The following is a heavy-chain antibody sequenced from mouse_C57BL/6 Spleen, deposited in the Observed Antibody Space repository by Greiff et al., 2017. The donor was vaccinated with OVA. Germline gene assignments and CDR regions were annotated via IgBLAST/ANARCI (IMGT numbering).Heavy chain of an antibody. CDR3: AREGLRLYAMDY. V-gene: IGHV1-54*01. J-gene: IGHJ4*01. D-gene: IGHD2-4*01. Sequence: QVQLQQSGAELVRPGPSVKVSCKASGYAFTNYLIEWVKQRPGQGLEWIGVINPGSGGTNYNEKFKGKATLTADKSSSTAYMQLSSLTSEDSAVYFCAREGLRLYAMDYWGQGTSVTVSS. CDR2: INPGSGGT. CDR1: GYAFTNYL.